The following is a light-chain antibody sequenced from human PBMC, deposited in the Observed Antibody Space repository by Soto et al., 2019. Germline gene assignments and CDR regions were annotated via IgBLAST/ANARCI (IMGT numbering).Light chain of an antibody. Sequence: EIVLTQSPGTLSLSLGERVTLSCRASQSVSSNYLAWYQQKPGQAPRLLIYGVSSRATGIPDRFTGSGSGRDFALTISRLEPEDFAVYYCQKYGRSPYSFGQGTKLEIK. CDR2: GVS. CDR3: QKYGRSPYS. V-gene: IGKV3-20*01. J-gene: IGKJ2*01. CDR1: QSVSSNY.